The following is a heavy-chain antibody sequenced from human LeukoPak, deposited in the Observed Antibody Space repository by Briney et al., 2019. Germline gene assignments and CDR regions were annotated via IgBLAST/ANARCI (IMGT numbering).Heavy chain of an antibody. V-gene: IGHV3-43*02. CDR3: AEETGKFDY. CDR1: GRNIDCSA. CDR2: ISADGGST. Sequence: VGALRLSCVAAGRNIDCSAMHWVRQAPGEGVEWLSLISADGGSTFSADSLKGRFTISRDNSKNALDLQINRLRSENTAMYYCAEETGKFDYWGQGTMVGVSS. J-gene: IGHJ4*02.